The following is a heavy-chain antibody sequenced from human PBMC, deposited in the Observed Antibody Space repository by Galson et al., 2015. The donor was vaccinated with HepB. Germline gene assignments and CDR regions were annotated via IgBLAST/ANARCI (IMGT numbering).Heavy chain of an antibody. D-gene: IGHD2-2*01. CDR2: IYYSGST. V-gene: IGHV4-59*01. CDR3: ARGAWPIVVVPAASYYYYGMDV. J-gene: IGHJ6*02. CDR1: GGSISSYY. Sequence: ETLSLTCTVSGGSISSYYWSWIRQPPGKGLEWIGYIYYSGSTNYNPSLKSRVTISVDTSKNQFSLKLSSVTAADTAVYYCARGAWPIVVVPAASYYYYGMDVWGQGTTVTVSS.